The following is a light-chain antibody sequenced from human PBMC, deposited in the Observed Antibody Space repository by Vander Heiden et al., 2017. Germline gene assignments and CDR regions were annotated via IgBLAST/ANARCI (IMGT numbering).Light chain of an antibody. J-gene: IGKJ4*01. CDR2: KAS. V-gene: IGKV1-5*03. CDR3: QQDNVNPLT. CDR1: ESIVGW. Sequence: DIQMTQSPSTLSASIGDRVTITCRASESIVGWLAWYQQKPGEAPKLLIYKASSLESGVPSRFSGSGSGTEFSLTISSLQPDDLATYYCQQDNVNPLTFGGGTKVEIK.